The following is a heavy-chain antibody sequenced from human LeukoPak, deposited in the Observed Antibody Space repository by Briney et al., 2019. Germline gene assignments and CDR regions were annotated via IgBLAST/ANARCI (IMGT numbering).Heavy chain of an antibody. D-gene: IGHD2-21*01. V-gene: IGHV4-34*01. CDR1: GGSFGTHS. CDR2: IHQSGST. J-gene: IGHJ6*02. CDR3: TRGNMSPGSFHGMDV. Sequence: SETLSLTCAIYGGSFGTHSWTWIHQPPGKGLEWVGEIHQSGSTNYNPSLRSRVIISVDTSKNQFSVRLRSVTAADTAMYFCTRGNMSPGSFHGMDVWGQGTMVT.